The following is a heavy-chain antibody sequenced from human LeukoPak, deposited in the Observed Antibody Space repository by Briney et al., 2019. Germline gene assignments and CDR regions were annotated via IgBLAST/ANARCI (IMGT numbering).Heavy chain of an antibody. V-gene: IGHV4-59*01. CDR2: IYNSGST. CDR1: GASITSSY. CDR3: ARAQKVNSWYMYYFDY. Sequence: SETLSLTCSVSGASITSSYWNWIRQPPGKGLEWIGYIYNSGSTNYNPSLKSRVTISVDTSKNQFSLKLSSVTAADTAVYYCARAQKVNSWYMYYFDYWGQGTLVPVSS. D-gene: IGHD6-13*01. J-gene: IGHJ4*02.